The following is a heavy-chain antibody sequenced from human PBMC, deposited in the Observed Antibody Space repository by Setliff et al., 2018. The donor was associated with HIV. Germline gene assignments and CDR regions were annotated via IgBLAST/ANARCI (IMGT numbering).Heavy chain of an antibody. CDR2: IYSSGNT. J-gene: IGHJ6*02. V-gene: IGHV4-61*02. Sequence: PSETLSLTCTVSGGSIRSDSYYWTWIRQPAGEGLERIGRIYSSGNTNYNPSLESRVTISVDTSKNQFSLKLSSVTAADTAVYYCAREEKLSAVGGTMYYYYAMDVWGQGTTVTVSS. CDR1: GGSIRSDSYY. CDR3: AREEKLSAVGGTMYYYYAMDV. D-gene: IGHD6-19*01.